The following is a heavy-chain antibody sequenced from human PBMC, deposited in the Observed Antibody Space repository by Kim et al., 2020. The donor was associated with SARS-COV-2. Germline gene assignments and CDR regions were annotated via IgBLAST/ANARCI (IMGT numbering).Heavy chain of an antibody. J-gene: IGHJ4*02. CDR1: GYSISSGYY. D-gene: IGHD5-18*01. V-gene: IGHV4-38-2*02. CDR2: IYHSGST. Sequence: SETLSLTCTVSGYSISSGYYWGWIRQPPGKGLEWIGSIYHSGSTYYNPSLKSRVTISVDTSKNQFSLKLSSVTAADTAVYYCARANTAMVTGFDYWGQGTLVTVSS. CDR3: ARANTAMVTGFDY.